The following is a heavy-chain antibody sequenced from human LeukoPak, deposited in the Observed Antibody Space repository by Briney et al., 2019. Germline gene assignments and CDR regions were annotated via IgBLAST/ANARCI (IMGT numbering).Heavy chain of an antibody. CDR3: AKDHVSSSWMSYFDY. Sequence: GGSLRLSCAASGFTFSSYAMSWVRQAPGKGLEWVSAISGSGGSTYYADSVKGRFTISRDNSKNTLYLQMNSLRAEDTAVYYCAKDHVSSSWMSYFDYWGQGTLVTVSS. V-gene: IGHV3-23*01. D-gene: IGHD6-13*01. J-gene: IGHJ4*02. CDR2: ISGSGGST. CDR1: GFTFSSYA.